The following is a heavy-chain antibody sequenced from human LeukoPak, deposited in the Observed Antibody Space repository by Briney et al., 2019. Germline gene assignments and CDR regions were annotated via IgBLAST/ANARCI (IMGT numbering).Heavy chain of an antibody. CDR2: ISSSSSYI. CDR3: ARGWTTVTTRLFDY. V-gene: IGHV3-21*01. D-gene: IGHD4-17*01. CDR1: GFTFSSYS. Sequence: PGGSLRLSCAASGFTFSSYSMNWVRRAPGKGLEWVSSISSSSSYIYYADSVKGRFTISRDNAKNSLYLQMNSLRAEDTAVYYCARGWTTVTTRLFDYWGQGTLVTVSS. J-gene: IGHJ4*02.